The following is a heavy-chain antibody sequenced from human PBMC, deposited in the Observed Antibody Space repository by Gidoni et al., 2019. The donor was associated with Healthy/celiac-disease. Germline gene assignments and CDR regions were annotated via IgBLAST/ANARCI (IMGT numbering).Heavy chain of an antibody. J-gene: IGHJ5*02. CDR1: GYSFTSYW. V-gene: IGHV5-10-1*03. Sequence: EVQLVQSGAEVTTPGESLRISCKGSGYSFTSYWISWVRQMPGKGLEWMGRIDPSDSYTNYSPSFQGHVTISADKSISTAYLQWSSLKASDTAMYYCARHRGYSYGQSPYNWFDPWGQGTLVTVSS. CDR2: IDPSDSYT. CDR3: ARHRGYSYGQSPYNWFDP. D-gene: IGHD5-18*01.